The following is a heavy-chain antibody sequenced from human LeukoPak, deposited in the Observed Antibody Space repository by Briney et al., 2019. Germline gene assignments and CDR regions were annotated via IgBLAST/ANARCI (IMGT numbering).Heavy chain of an antibody. CDR2: IYSGGST. CDR3: ARVRYPSAFDI. J-gene: IGHJ3*02. V-gene: IGHV3-53*04. CDR1: GFTFSSYC. Sequence: GGSLRLSCAASGFTFSSYCMSWVRQAPGKGLEWVSVIYSGGSTYYADSVKGRFTISRHNSKNTLYLQMNSLRAEDTAVYYCARVRYPSAFDIWGQGTMVTVSS. D-gene: IGHD3-16*02.